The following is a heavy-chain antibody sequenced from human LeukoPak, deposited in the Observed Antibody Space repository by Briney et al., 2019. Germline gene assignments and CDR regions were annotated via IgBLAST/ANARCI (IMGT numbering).Heavy chain of an antibody. Sequence: RASVKVSCKASGYTFTGYYMHWVRQAPGQGLEWMGWINPNIGDTNYAPKFQGRVTMTRDTSITTAYMELSRLRSDDTAVYYCARVEMATITVDYWGQGTLATVSS. D-gene: IGHD5-24*01. J-gene: IGHJ4*02. CDR2: INPNIGDT. CDR1: GYTFTGYY. V-gene: IGHV1-2*02. CDR3: ARVEMATITVDY.